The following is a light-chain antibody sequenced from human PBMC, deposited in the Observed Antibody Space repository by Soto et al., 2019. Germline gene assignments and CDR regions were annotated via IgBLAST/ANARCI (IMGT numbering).Light chain of an antibody. CDR2: AAS. CDR3: QQYGSSPLT. CDR1: ETVKSDY. V-gene: IGKV3-20*01. Sequence: EIVLTQSPGTLSLCPGERATLSCRASETVKSDYLAWYQQKPGRPPRLLIYAASTRATGIPDRFSGSGSGTDFTLAVSRLEPEDFAVYSCQQYGSSPLTFGGGTKVEI. J-gene: IGKJ4*01.